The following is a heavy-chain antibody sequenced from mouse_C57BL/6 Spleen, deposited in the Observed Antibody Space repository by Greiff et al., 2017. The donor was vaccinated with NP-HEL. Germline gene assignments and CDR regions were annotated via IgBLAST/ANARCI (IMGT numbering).Heavy chain of an antibody. V-gene: IGHV5-9-1*02. CDR2: ISSGGDYI. Sequence: EVKLMESGEGLVKPGGSLKLSCAASGFTFSSYAMSWVRQTPEKRLEWVAYISSGGDYIYYADTVKGRFTISRDNARNTLYLQMSSLKSEDTAMYYCTREDSPYDMYYWGQGTSVTVSS. CDR3: TREDSPYDMYY. J-gene: IGHJ4*01. CDR1: GFTFSSYA.